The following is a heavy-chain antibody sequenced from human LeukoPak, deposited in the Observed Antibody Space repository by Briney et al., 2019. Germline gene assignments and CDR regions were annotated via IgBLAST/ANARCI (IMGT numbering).Heavy chain of an antibody. CDR3: ARHSAEADHDYWCFDV. Sequence: SETLSLTCAVSGGSISRYYWSWVRQPPGKGLEWIGYIHDSGSTNYNPSLKSRVTISVDTSKKQFSLKVNSVTAADTRVYLCARHSAEADHDYWCFDVWGRGTLVTVSS. D-gene: IGHD6-25*01. CDR1: GGSISRYY. CDR2: IHDSGST. V-gene: IGHV4-59*08. J-gene: IGHJ2*01.